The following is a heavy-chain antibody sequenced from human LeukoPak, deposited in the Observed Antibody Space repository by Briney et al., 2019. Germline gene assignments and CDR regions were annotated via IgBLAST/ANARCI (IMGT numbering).Heavy chain of an antibody. D-gene: IGHD2-15*01. Sequence: SLKVSCTASGTTFSSYAISWVRQAPGQGLEWLGGLIPIFGTANYAQKFQGRVTINADESTSTAYMELSSLRSGDTAVYFCARVPYCGGGSCLLRGYYFDYWGQGTLVTVSS. V-gene: IGHV1-69*13. J-gene: IGHJ4*02. CDR1: GTTFSSYA. CDR3: ARVPYCGGGSCLLRGYYFDY. CDR2: LIPIFGTA.